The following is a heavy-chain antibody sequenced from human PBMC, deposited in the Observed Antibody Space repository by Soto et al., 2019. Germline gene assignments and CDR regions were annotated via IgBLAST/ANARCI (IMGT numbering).Heavy chain of an antibody. V-gene: IGHV1-3*01. CDR1: GYTFTRYP. CDR2: INPDNGNT. D-gene: IGHD2-15*01. CDR3: ARGIATGQLDP. J-gene: IGHJ5*02. Sequence: QVQLVQSGAEVKKPGASVKISCKASGYTFTRYPMNWVRQAPGQRLEWMGWINPDNGNTKSSQQFQDRVIITRDTSASTAYMDLSSLRSEDTAVYYCARGIATGQLDPWGQGTLVTVSS.